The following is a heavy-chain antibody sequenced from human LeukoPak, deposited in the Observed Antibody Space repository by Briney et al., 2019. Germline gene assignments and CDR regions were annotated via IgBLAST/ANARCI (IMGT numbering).Heavy chain of an antibody. V-gene: IGHV4-59*11. CDR3: ARGHYYDSSGDY. CDR1: GVSISGHY. D-gene: IGHD3-22*01. Sequence: PSETLSLTCTVSGVSISGHYWSWVRQPPEKGLEWIGYVYDSGGTNYNPSLKSRVTISVDTSKNQFSLNLSSVTAADTAVYYCARGHYYDSSGDYWGQGTLVTVSS. CDR2: VYDSGGT. J-gene: IGHJ4*02.